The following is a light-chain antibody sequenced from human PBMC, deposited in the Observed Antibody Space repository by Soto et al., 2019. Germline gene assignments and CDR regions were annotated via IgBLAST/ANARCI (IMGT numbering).Light chain of an antibody. CDR1: QDAGKY. CDR3: EQYDSLPLA. V-gene: IGKV1-33*01. CDR2: DAS. J-gene: IGKJ4*01. Sequence: IQMTQSRTSLSASVGGRVIITCQASQDAGKYLNWFQQKPGKAPKLLIYDASNLGRGVAARFSRRGSGTDFAFTIRSLQPESFATSVCEQYDSLPLAVGGGTNVDIE.